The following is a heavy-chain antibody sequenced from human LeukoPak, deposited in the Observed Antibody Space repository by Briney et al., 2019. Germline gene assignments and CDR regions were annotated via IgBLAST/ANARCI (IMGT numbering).Heavy chain of an antibody. J-gene: IGHJ4*02. CDR1: GFTFSSYA. CDR3: AKVDGSGSYYGRPFDY. CDR2: ISGSGGST. D-gene: IGHD3-10*01. Sequence: GGSLRLSCAASGFTFSSYAMSWVRQAPGKGLEWVSAISGSGGSTYYADSVKGRFTISRDNSKNTLYLQMNSLRAEDTAVYYCAKVDGSGSYYGRPFDYWGQGTLVTVSS. V-gene: IGHV3-23*01.